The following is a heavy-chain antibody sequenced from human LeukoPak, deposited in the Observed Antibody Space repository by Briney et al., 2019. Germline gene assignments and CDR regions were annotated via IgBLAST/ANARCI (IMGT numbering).Heavy chain of an antibody. CDR3: ARRNTADASIDF. CDR2: IFYSGGT. D-gene: IGHD2/OR15-2a*01. CDR1: GGSLSGHW. J-gene: IGHJ4*02. V-gene: IGHV4-59*08. Sequence: SETLSLTCTVSGGSLSGHWWSWIRQSPGKGLEWIGDIFYSGGTNNNSPLKSRLTMSLDTSKNQFSLKLSSVTAADTAMYYCARRNTADASIDFWGQGILVIASS.